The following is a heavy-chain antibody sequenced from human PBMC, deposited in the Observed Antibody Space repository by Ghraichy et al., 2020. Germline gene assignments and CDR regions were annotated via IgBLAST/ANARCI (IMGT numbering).Heavy chain of an antibody. Sequence: SETLSLTCTVSGGSISSYYWSWIRQPPGKGLEWIGYIYYSGSTNYNPSLKSRVTISVDTSKNQFSLKLSSVTAADTAVYYCARDVRIAARPFWYFDLWGRGTLVTVSS. D-gene: IGHD6-6*01. CDR2: IYYSGST. CDR1: GGSISSYY. V-gene: IGHV4-59*01. J-gene: IGHJ2*01. CDR3: ARDVRIAARPFWYFDL.